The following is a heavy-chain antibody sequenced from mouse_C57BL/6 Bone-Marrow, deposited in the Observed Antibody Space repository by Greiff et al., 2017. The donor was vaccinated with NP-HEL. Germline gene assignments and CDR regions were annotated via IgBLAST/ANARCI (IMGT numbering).Heavy chain of an antibody. V-gene: IGHV8-8*01. Sequence: QVTLKVCGPGILQPSQTLSLTCSFSGFSLSTFGMGVGWIRQPSGKGLEWLAHIWWDDDKYYNLALKSRLTISKDTSKNQVFLKIANVDTADTATYYCARMGWYPYYYAMDYWGQGTSVTVSS. CDR3: ARMGWYPYYYAMDY. J-gene: IGHJ4*01. D-gene: IGHD2-1*01. CDR1: GFSLSTFGMG. CDR2: IWWDDDK.